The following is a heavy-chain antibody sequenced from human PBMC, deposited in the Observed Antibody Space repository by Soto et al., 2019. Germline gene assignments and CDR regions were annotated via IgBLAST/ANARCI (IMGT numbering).Heavy chain of an antibody. V-gene: IGHV1-8*01. J-gene: IGHJ6*03. CDR3: ARGARYRLPKKGDYHYDYMDV. D-gene: IGHD2-21*02. CDR2: MSPNSGDT. CDR1: AYTFNSFD. Sequence: ASVKVSCKASAYTFNSFDVNWVRQATGQGPEWMGRMSPNSGDTGYAEKFQGRVSMTRDTSISTAYMELNSLTSEDTAIYYCARGARYRLPKKGDYHYDYMDVWGKGTTVTGSS.